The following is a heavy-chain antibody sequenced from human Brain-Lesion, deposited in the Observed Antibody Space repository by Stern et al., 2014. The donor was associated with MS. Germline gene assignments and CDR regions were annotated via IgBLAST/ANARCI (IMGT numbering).Heavy chain of an antibody. CDR3: ARDITGSSAYFAY. CDR1: GFTFDDYA. J-gene: IGHJ4*02. D-gene: IGHD1-14*01. CDR2: ISWNIGTI. V-gene: IGHV3-9*01. Sequence: EVQLVESGGDLVQPGRSLRLSCAAFGFTFDDYAMHWVRQAPGKGLEWVAGISWNIGTIGYADSVKGRFTTSRDNAYSSLYLQMNSLRPEDTALYYCARDITGSSAYFAYWGQGTLVTVSS.